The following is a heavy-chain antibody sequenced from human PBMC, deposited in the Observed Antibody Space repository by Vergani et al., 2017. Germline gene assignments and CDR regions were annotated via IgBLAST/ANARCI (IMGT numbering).Heavy chain of an antibody. V-gene: IGHV1-46*01. CDR1: GYTFTSYY. CDR3: ARDSVYDSEVVRYGMDV. J-gene: IGHJ6*02. Sequence: QVQLVQSGAEVKKPGASVKVSCKASGYTFTSYYMHWVRQAPGQGLEWMGIINPSGGSTSYAQKFQGRVTMTRDTSTSTVYMELSSLRSEDTAVYYCARDSVYDSEVVRYGMDVWGQGTTVTVSS. CDR2: INPSGGST. D-gene: IGHD5/OR15-5a*01.